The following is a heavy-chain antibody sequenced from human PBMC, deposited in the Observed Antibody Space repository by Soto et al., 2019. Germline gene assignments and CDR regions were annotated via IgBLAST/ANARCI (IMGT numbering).Heavy chain of an antibody. CDR1: GFTFSSYG. CDR2: ISYDGSNK. D-gene: IGHD6-19*01. Sequence: QVQLVESGGGVVQPGRSLRLSCAASGFTFSSYGMHWVRQAPGKGLEWVAVISYDGSNKYYADSVKGRFTISRDNSKNTLYLQMNSLRAADTAVYYCAKDRFRIAVAAPFYYWGQGTLVTVSS. CDR3: AKDRFRIAVAAPFYY. V-gene: IGHV3-30*18. J-gene: IGHJ4*02.